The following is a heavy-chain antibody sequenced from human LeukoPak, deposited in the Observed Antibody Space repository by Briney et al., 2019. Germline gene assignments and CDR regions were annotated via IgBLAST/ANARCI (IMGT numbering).Heavy chain of an antibody. J-gene: IGHJ4*02. D-gene: IGHD6-19*01. CDR1: GFIFSSYR. CDR3: ARESGWYD. CDR2: IKQDGSEK. Sequence: GGSLRLSCAPSGFIFSSYRTRCVRQAPGKGLEWVANIKQDGSEKYYVDSVKGRFTISRDNAKNSLYLQMNSLRAEDTAVYYCARESGWYDWGQGTLVTVSS. V-gene: IGHV3-7*04.